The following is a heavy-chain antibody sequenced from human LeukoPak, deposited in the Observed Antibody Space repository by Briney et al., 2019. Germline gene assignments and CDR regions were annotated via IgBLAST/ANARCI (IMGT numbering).Heavy chain of an antibody. J-gene: IGHJ4*02. CDR3: ARGGDDYGDYY. Sequence: SETLSLTCTVSGGSISSSSYYWGWIRQPPGKGLEWIGSIYYSGSTNYNPSLKSRVTISVDTSKNQFSLKLSSVTAADTAVYYCARGGDDYGDYYWGQGTLVTVSS. D-gene: IGHD4-17*01. V-gene: IGHV4-39*07. CDR1: GGSISSSSYY. CDR2: IYYSGST.